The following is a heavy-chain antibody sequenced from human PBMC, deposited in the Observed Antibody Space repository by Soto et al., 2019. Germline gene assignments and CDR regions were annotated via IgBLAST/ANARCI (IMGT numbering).Heavy chain of an antibody. CDR1: GYTFTSYA. J-gene: IGHJ5*02. CDR3: ARDQFIVVVAAKYNWFDP. Sequence: ASVKVSCKASGYTFTSYAMHWVRQAPGQRLEWMGWINAGNGNTKYSQKFQGRVTITRDTSASTAYMELSSLRSEDTAVYYCARDQFIVVVAAKYNWFDPWGQGTLVTVSS. CDR2: INAGNGNT. V-gene: IGHV1-3*01. D-gene: IGHD2-15*01.